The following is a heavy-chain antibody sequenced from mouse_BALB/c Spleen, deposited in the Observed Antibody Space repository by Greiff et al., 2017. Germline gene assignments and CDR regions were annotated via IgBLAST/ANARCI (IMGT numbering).Heavy chain of an antibody. CDR1: GFTFSDFY. V-gene: IGHV7-1*02. J-gene: IGHJ1*01. Sequence: EVKLMESGGGLVQPGGSLRLSCATSGFTFSDFYMEWVRQPPGKRLEWIAASRNKANDYTTEYSASVKGRFIVSRDTSQSILYLQMNALRAEDTAIYYCARDGGGNYGYWYFDVWGAGTTVTVSS. CDR3: ARDGGGNYGYWYFDV. CDR2: SRNKANDYTT. D-gene: IGHD2-1*01.